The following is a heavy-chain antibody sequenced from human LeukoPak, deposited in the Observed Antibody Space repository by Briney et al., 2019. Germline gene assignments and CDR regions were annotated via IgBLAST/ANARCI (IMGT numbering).Heavy chain of an antibody. V-gene: IGHV4-34*01. D-gene: IGHD6-19*01. Sequence: PSETLSLTCAVYGGSFSGYYWSWIRPPPGKGLEWIGEINHSGTTNYNPSLKSRVTISVDTSKNQFSLKLSSVTAADTAVYYCVRSGWYSVDYWGQGTLVTVSS. J-gene: IGHJ4*02. CDR1: GGSFSGYY. CDR3: VRSGWYSVDY. CDR2: INHSGTT.